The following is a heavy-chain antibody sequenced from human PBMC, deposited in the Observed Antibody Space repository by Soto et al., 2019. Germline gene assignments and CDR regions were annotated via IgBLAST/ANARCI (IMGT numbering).Heavy chain of an antibody. CDR1: ELTISSHG. CDR3: VKAHSGIRDYFYVSDV. D-gene: IGHD3-16*01. CDR2: IRSSGSII. Sequence: AVSELTISSHGMSWISQTPGKGLEWVSSIRSSGSIIYYTDSMKGRFTISRDNAKKSLYLQMNSLRAEDTAVYYFVKAHSGIRDYFYVSDVRGKG. J-gene: IGHJ6*03. V-gene: IGHV3-21*01.